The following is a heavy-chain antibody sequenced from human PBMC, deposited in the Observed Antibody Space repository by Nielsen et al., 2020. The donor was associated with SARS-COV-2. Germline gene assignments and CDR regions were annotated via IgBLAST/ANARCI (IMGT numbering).Heavy chain of an antibody. CDR2: INPSGGST. D-gene: IGHD6-6*01. J-gene: IGHJ6*02. CDR1: GYTFTSYY. V-gene: IGHV1-46*01. Sequence: AAVKVPCKASGYTFTSYYMHWVRQAPGQGLEWMGIINPSGGSTSYAQKFQGRVTMTRDTSTSTVYMELSSLRSEDTAVYYCARALRSSSPYYYYYGMDVWGQGTTVTVSS. CDR3: ARALRSSSPYYYYYGMDV.